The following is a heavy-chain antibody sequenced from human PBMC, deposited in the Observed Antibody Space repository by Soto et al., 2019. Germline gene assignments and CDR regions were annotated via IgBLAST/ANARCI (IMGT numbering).Heavy chain of an antibody. CDR2: ISYDGSNK. V-gene: IGHV3-30-3*01. CDR3: ARVFLDTAMVEEGNYYFDY. Sequence: PGGSLRLSCAASGFTFSSYAMHWVRQAPGKGLEWVAVISYDGSNKYYADSVKGRFTISRDNSKNTLYLQMNSLRAEDTAVYYCARVFLDTAMVEEGNYYFDYWGQGTLVTVSS. D-gene: IGHD5-18*01. J-gene: IGHJ4*02. CDR1: GFTFSSYA.